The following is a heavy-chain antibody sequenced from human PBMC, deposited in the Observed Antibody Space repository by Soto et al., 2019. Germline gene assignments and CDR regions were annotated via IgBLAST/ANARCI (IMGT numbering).Heavy chain of an antibody. J-gene: IGHJ4*02. Sequence: GGSLRLSCAASGFTFERYTMEWVRQAPGKELEWVALISYDGSNKYYADSVKGRFIVSRDNSENTLSLQMNSLRAEDTAVYYCAGPGYSSQDYWGQGALVTVSS. CDR1: GFTFERYT. CDR3: AGPGYSSQDY. D-gene: IGHD5-18*01. CDR2: ISYDGSNK. V-gene: IGHV3-30-3*01.